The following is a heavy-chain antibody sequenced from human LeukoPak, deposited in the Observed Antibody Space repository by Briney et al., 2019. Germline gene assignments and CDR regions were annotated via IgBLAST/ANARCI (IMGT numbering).Heavy chain of an antibody. J-gene: IGHJ3*02. Sequence: PGGSLRLSCAASGFTFSSYAMSWVRQAPGKGLEWVSAISGSGGSTYYADSVKGRFTISRDNSKNTLYLQMNSLRAEGTAVYYCAKFKSYYDFWSGYYDAFDIWGQGTMVTVSS. CDR3: AKFKSYYDFWSGYYDAFDI. CDR2: ISGSGGST. D-gene: IGHD3-3*01. V-gene: IGHV3-23*01. CDR1: GFTFSSYA.